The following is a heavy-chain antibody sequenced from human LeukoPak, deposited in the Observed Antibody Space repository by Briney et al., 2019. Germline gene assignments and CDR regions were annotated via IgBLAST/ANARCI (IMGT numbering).Heavy chain of an antibody. CDR3: ARVWQDYSGVDY. D-gene: IGHD2-21*01. CDR1: GFTFSNYG. V-gene: IGHV3-7*01. CDR2: IKQDGSEK. Sequence: GGSLRLSCAASGFTFSNYGMSWVRQAPGKGLEWVASIKQDGSEKFYMDSVKGRFTISRDNAKNSLYLQMNSLRAEDTAVYYCARVWQDYSGVDYWGQGTLVTASS. J-gene: IGHJ4*02.